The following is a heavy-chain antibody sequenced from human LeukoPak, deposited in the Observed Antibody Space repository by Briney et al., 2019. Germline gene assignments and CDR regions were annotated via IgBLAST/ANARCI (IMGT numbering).Heavy chain of an antibody. D-gene: IGHD3-10*01. Sequence: GGSLRLSCAASGFTFSSYAMHWVRQAPGKGLEWVAVISYDGSNKYYADSVKGRFTISRDNSKNTLYLQMNSLRAEDTAVYYCAYGSGQWGQGTLVTVSS. CDR1: GFTFSSYA. J-gene: IGHJ4*02. CDR2: ISYDGSNK. V-gene: IGHV3-30*04. CDR3: AYGSGQ.